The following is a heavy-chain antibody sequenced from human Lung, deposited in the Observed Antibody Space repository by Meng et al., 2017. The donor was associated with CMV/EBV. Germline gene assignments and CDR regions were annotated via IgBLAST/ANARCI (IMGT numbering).Heavy chain of an antibody. Sequence: GGSLRLXCAASGFTFGDYAMHWVRQVPGKGLEWVSGITYKSGSTGYADSVKGRFTISRDNARNSLYLQMNNLRAEDTALYYCAKDFYSTSLYYFDYWGKGTLVTVSS. J-gene: IGHJ4*02. CDR1: GFTFGDYA. CDR3: AKDFYSTSLYYFDY. V-gene: IGHV3-9*01. D-gene: IGHD2-2*01. CDR2: ITYKSGST.